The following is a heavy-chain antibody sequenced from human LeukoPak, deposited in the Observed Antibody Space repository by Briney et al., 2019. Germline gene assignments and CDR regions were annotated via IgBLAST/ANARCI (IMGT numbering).Heavy chain of an antibody. CDR3: ARDGIAASWYGLPAFDI. CDR1: GGSISSGGYY. J-gene: IGHJ3*02. Sequence: PSETLSLTCTVSGGSISSGGYYWSWIRQPPGKGLEWIGYIYYSGSTNYNPSLKSRVTISVDTSKNQFSLKLSSVTAADTAVYYCARDGIAASWYGLPAFDIWGQGTMVTVSS. CDR2: IYYSGST. V-gene: IGHV4-61*08. D-gene: IGHD6-13*01.